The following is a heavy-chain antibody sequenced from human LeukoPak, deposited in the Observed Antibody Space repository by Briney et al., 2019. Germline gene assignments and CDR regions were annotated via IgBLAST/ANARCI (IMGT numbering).Heavy chain of an antibody. Sequence: SGTLSLTCAVSGGSISSSNWWSWVRQAPGKGLEWIGEIYHSGSTNYNPSLKSRVTILVDKSKNQFSLRLTSLTAADTAVYYCARGGDGYNYIDYWGQGTLVTVSS. CDR2: IYHSGST. V-gene: IGHV4-4*02. J-gene: IGHJ4*02. CDR3: ARGGDGYNYIDY. CDR1: GGSISSSNW. D-gene: IGHD5-24*01.